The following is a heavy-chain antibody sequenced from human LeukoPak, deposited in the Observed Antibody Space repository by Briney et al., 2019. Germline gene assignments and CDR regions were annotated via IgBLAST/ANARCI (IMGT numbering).Heavy chain of an antibody. CDR2: TYYRSKWYN. CDR3: ARSWGSSGWRGGATFDY. D-gene: IGHD6-19*01. V-gene: IGHV6-1*01. CDR1: GDSVSSNSAA. J-gene: IGHJ4*02. Sequence: SQTLSLTCAISGDSVSSNSAAWNWIRQSPSRGLEWLGRTYYRSKWYNDYAISVQSRITINPDTIKNQFSLQLNSVTPEDTAVYYCARSWGSSGWRGGATFDYWGQGTLVTVSS.